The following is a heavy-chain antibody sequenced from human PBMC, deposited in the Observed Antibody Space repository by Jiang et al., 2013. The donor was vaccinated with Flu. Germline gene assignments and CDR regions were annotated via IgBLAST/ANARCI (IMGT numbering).Heavy chain of an antibody. Sequence: VQLVESGAEVKKPGSSVKVSCKASGGTFSSYAISWVRQAPGQGLEWMGGIIPIFGTANYAQKFQGRVTITADESTSTAYMELSSLRSEDTAVYYCARDYYGSGSYPITHYYYGMDVWGQGTTVTVSS. CDR1: GGTFSSYA. CDR2: IIPIFGTA. CDR3: ARDYYGSGSYPITHYYYGMDV. D-gene: IGHD3-10*01. V-gene: IGHV1-69*01. J-gene: IGHJ6*02.